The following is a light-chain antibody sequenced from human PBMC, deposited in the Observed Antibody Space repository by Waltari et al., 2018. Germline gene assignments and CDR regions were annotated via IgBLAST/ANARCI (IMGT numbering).Light chain of an antibody. CDR3: ASWDGSLGGVI. CDR2: RNN. J-gene: IGLJ2*01. Sequence: QSVLSQPPSASGTPGQRVTISCSGTNYNIGNNYVYWYHQLPGPAPKLPIYRNNQRPSGVPDRFSGSKSGTSASLAISGLRSEDEAHYYCASWDGSLGGVIFGGGTKLTVL. CDR1: NYNIGNNY. V-gene: IGLV1-47*01.